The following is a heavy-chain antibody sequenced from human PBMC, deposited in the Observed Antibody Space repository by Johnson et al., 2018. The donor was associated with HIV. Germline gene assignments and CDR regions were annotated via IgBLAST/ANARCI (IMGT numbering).Heavy chain of an antibody. CDR1: RFTFSSYA. D-gene: IGHD6-13*01. CDR2: ISYAGSTK. Sequence: QVQLVESGGGVVQPGRSLRLSCIVSRFTFSSYAMHWVRQAPGKGLEWVAVISYAGSTKYYADSVKGRFTISRDNSKNTMYLQMNSLRAEDTAVYYCASAEIAAAATGQDAFDIWGQGTMVTVSS. J-gene: IGHJ3*02. V-gene: IGHV3-30-3*01. CDR3: ASAEIAAAATGQDAFDI.